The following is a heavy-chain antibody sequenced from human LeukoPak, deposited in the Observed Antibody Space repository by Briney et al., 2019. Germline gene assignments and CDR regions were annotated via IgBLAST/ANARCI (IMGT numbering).Heavy chain of an antibody. J-gene: IGHJ5*02. CDR1: GGSISSYY. D-gene: IGHD3-3*01. Sequence: SETLSLTCTVSGGSISSYYWSWIRQPPGKGLEWIGYIYYSGSTNYNPSLKSRVTISVDTSKNQFSLKLSSVTAADTAVYYCARGPYDFWSGYYPNWSDPWGQGTLVTVSS. CDR2: IYYSGST. CDR3: ARGPYDFWSGYYPNWSDP. V-gene: IGHV4-59*01.